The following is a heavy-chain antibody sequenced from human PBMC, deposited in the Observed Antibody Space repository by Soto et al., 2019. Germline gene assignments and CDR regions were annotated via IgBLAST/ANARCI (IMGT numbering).Heavy chain of an antibody. CDR3: ARLLPGAGRAHYFSYMDG. D-gene: IGHD2-2*01. J-gene: IGHJ6*01. CDR1: GFSLSTSGVG. CDR2: IYWDDDK. V-gene: IGHV2-5*02. Sequence: SGPTLVNPTQTLTLTCTFSGFSLSTSGVGVGWIRQPPGKALEWLALIYWDDDKRYSPSLKSRLTITKDTSKHQVVLTRTNMKPAGTAKYFCARLLPGAGRAHYFSYMDGLGQGTTVTLSS.